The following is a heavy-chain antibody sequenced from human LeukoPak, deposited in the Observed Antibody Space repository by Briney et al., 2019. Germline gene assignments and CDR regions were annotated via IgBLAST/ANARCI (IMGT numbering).Heavy chain of an antibody. V-gene: IGHV3-7*01. Sequence: PGGSLRLSCAASGFTFSSYWMSWVRQAPGKGLEWVANIKQDGSEKYYVDSVKGRFTISRDNAKNSLYLQVNSLRAEDTAVYYCARGFGFLEWLFVDYWGQGTLVTVSS. CDR3: ARGFGFLEWLFVDY. CDR2: IKQDGSEK. J-gene: IGHJ4*02. CDR1: GFTFSSYW. D-gene: IGHD3-3*01.